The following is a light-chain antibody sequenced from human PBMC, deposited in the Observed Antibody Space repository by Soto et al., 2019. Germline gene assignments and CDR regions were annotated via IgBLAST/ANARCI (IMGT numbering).Light chain of an antibody. CDR2: EVS. CDR3: SSYTSSSTRV. CDR1: SSDVGAYDY. J-gene: IGLJ1*01. Sequence: LTQPASVSGSPGQSITISCTGTSSDVGAYDYVSWYQQHPDKAPKLMIYEVSNRPSGVSNRFSGSKSVNTATLTISGLQADDEADYYCSSYTSSSTRVFGTGTKVTV. V-gene: IGLV2-14*03.